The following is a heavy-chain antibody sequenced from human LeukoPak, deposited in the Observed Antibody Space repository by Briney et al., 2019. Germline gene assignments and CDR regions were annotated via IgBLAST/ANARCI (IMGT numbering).Heavy chain of an antibody. Sequence: GGSLRLSCAASGFTFSSYAMSWVRQAPGKGLEWVSAISGSGGSTYYADSVKGRFTISRDNSKNTLYLQMNSLRAEDTAVYYCAKVRARITIFGVVIRGFDPWGQGTLVTVSS. CDR1: GFTFSSYA. CDR3: AKVRARITIFGVVIRGFDP. J-gene: IGHJ5*02. D-gene: IGHD3-3*01. V-gene: IGHV3-23*01. CDR2: ISGSGGST.